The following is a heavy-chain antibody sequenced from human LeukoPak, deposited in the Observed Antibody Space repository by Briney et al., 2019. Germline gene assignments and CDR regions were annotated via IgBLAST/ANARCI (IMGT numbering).Heavy chain of an antibody. V-gene: IGHV3-21*01. CDR3: ARGPYYDILTGYYSGGAFDI. D-gene: IGHD3-9*01. Sequence: GGSLRLSCEASGFSFSTYSMNWVRQAPGKGLEWVSSISSSSSYIYYADSVKGRFTISRDNAKNSLYLQMNSLRAEDTAVYYCARGPYYDILTGYYSGGAFDIWGQGTMVTVSS. CDR2: ISSSSSYI. CDR1: GFSFSTYS. J-gene: IGHJ3*02.